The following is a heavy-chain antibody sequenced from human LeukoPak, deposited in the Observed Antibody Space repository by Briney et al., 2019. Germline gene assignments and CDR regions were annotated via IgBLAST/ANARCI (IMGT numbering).Heavy chain of an antibody. CDR1: GYPFTKWE. CDR3: ARTAVTTYYYYYGMDV. CDR2: MNPNSGNT. Sequence: ASVKVSCKTSGYPFTKWEINWVRQAAGQGLEWMGWMNPNSGNTGYAQKFQGRVTMTRNTSISTAYMELSSLRSEDTAVYYCARTAVTTYYYYYGMDVWGQGTTVTVSS. V-gene: IGHV1-8*01. D-gene: IGHD4-17*01. J-gene: IGHJ6*02.